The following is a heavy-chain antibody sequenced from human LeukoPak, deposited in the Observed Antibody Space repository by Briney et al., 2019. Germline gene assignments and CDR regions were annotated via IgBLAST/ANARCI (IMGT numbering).Heavy chain of an antibody. D-gene: IGHD1-26*01. Sequence: SETLSLTCTVSGYSISSGYYWGWIRQPPGKGLEWIGSIYHSGSTYYNPSLKSRVTISVDTSKNQFSLKLSSVTAADTAVYYCARGDGAAFDYWGQGTLVTVSS. J-gene: IGHJ4*02. CDR2: IYHSGST. V-gene: IGHV4-38-2*02. CDR3: ARGDGAAFDY. CDR1: GYSISSGYY.